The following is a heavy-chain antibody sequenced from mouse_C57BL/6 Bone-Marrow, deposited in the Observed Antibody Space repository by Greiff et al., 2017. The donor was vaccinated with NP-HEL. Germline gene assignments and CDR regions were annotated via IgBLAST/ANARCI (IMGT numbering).Heavy chain of an antibody. Sequence: QVQLQQPGAELVRPGSSVKLSCKASGYTFTSYWMHWVKQRPIQGLEWIGNIDPSDSETHYNQKFKDKATLTVDKSSSTAYMQLSSLTSEDSAVYYCARGSPIYYYGSSPHYWGQGTTLTVSS. CDR3: ARGSPIYYYGSSPHY. D-gene: IGHD1-1*01. CDR2: IDPSDSET. CDR1: GYTFTSYW. V-gene: IGHV1-52*01. J-gene: IGHJ2*01.